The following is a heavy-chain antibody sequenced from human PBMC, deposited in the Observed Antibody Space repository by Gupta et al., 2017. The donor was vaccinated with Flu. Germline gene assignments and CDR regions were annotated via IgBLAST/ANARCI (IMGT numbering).Heavy chain of an antibody. Sequence: GLEWVSYISSSSSTIYYADSVKGRFTISRDNAKNSLYLQMNSLRAEDTAVYYCARDVFGYYDSSGQMANAFSIWGQGTMVTVSS. CDR3: ARDVFGYYDSSGQMANAFSI. V-gene: IGHV3-48*01. CDR2: ISSSSSTI. J-gene: IGHJ3*02. D-gene: IGHD3-22*01.